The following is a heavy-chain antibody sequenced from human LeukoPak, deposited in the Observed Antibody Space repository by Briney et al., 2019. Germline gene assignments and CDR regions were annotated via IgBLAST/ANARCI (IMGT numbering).Heavy chain of an antibody. J-gene: IGHJ4*02. V-gene: IGHV3-23*01. D-gene: IGHD3-22*01. Sequence: PGGSLRLSCAASGFTFSSYAMSWVRQAPGKGLEWVSAISGSGGSTYYADSVKGRFTISRDNSKNTLYLQMNSLRAEDTAVYYCACDDYDSSGGSPSGGPDYWGQGTLVTVSS. CDR2: ISGSGGST. CDR1: GFTFSSYA. CDR3: ACDDYDSSGGSPSGGPDY.